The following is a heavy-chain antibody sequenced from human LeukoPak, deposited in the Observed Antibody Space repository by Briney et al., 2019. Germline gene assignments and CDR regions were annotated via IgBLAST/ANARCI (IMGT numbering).Heavy chain of an antibody. CDR3: ARVLANWGFDFDY. CDR1: GYTFTSYD. J-gene: IGHJ4*02. D-gene: IGHD7-27*01. Sequence: GASVTVSCKASGYTFTSYDINWVRQAPGQGLEWMGWMNPNSGNTGYAQKFQGRVTITRNTSISTAYMELSSLRSEDTAVYYCARVLANWGFDFDYWGQGTLVTVSS. CDR2: MNPNSGNT. V-gene: IGHV1-8*03.